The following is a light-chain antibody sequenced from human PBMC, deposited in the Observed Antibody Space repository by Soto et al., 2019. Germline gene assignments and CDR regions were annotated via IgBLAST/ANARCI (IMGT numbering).Light chain of an antibody. CDR1: QSISSW. CDR3: QQYQTYLT. Sequence: DIPMTQSPSTLSASVGDGVTITCRASQSISSWLAWYQQKPGKAPKLLIYKASSLESGVPPRFSGSGSGTEFSLTISSLQPDDFATYYCQQYQTYLTFGQGTKVDIK. CDR2: KAS. J-gene: IGKJ1*01. V-gene: IGKV1-5*03.